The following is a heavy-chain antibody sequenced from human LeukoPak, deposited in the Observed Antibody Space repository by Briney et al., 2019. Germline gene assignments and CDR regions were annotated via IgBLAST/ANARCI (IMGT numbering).Heavy chain of an antibody. CDR2: INPNSGGT. CDR3: ARGVAYSSSFDY. Sequence: ASVKVSYKASGYTFTGYYMHWVRQAPGQGLEWMGWINPNSGGTNYAQKFQGRVTITADKSTSTAYMELSSLRSEDTAVYYCARGVAYSSSFDYWGQGTLVTVSS. D-gene: IGHD6-6*01. J-gene: IGHJ4*02. V-gene: IGHV1-2*02. CDR1: GYTFTGYY.